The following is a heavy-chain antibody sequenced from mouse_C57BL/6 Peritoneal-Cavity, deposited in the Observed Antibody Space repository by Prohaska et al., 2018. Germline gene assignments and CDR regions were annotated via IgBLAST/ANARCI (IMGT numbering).Heavy chain of an antibody. Sequence: EVKLLQSGGGLVQPGGSLKLSCAASGIDFSRYWMSWVRRAPGKGLEWIGEINPDSSTINYEPSLKDKFIISRDNAKNTLYLQMSKVRSEDTARYFCARVLYYGSSPFAYLSKGILVTVSA. J-gene: IGHJ3*01. CDR3: ARVLYYGSSPFAY. CDR2: INPDSSTI. V-gene: IGHV4-1*01. CDR1: GIDFSRYW. D-gene: IGHD1-1*01.